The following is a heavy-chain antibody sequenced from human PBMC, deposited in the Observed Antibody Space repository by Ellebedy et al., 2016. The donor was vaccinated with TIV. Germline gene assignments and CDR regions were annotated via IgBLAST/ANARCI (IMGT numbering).Heavy chain of an antibody. V-gene: IGHV5-51*01. CDR2: IYPGDSDT. CDR3: ARWTYYYDSSGYGY. D-gene: IGHD3-22*01. Sequence: GESLKISCKGSGYSFTSSWIGWVRQMPGKGLEWMGIIYPGDSDTRYSPSFQGQVTISADKSISTAYLQWSSLRSEDTAVYYCARWTYYYDSSGYGYWGQGTLVTVSS. CDR1: GYSFTSSW. J-gene: IGHJ4*02.